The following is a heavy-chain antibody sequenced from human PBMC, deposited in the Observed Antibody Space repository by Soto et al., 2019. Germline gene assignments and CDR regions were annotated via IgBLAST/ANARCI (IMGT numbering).Heavy chain of an antibody. CDR3: ARVTLGVGDTPYIKHNNVMDV. Sequence: ASAKVSFKASGYGFTSSGSRWVRQATGQGLEWMGWISAYNGNTNYAQKLQGRVTVTADESTNTAHMELSSLRSEDTAVYYCARVTLGVGDTPYIKHNNVMDVSGKGTTVTVSS. J-gene: IGHJ6*04. D-gene: IGHD1-26*01. CDR1: GYGFTSSG. V-gene: IGHV1-18*01. CDR2: ISAYNGNT.